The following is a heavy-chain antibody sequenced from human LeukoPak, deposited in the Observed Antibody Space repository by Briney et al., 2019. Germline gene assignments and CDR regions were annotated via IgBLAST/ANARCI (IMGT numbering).Heavy chain of an antibody. CDR2: INHSGST. CDR1: GGSFNGYY. D-gene: IGHD3-3*01. CDR3: ARGLSYWYDFWSGYDFDY. Sequence: SETLSLTCAVYGGSFNGYYWSWIRQPTGKGLEWIREINHSGSTNYNPSLKSRVTISVDTSKNQFSLKLSSVTAADTAVYYGARGLSYWYDFWSGYDFDYWVQGTLVAVPS. V-gene: IGHV4-34*01. J-gene: IGHJ4*02.